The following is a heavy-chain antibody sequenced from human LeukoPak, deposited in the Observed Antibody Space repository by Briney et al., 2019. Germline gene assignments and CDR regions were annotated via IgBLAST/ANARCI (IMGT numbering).Heavy chain of an antibody. CDR3: ASRIATAGSVDY. V-gene: IGHV3-53*01. J-gene: IGHJ4*02. CDR2: IYSSGST. D-gene: IGHD6-13*01. CDR1: GFTVSSNY. Sequence: GGSLGLSCAASGFTVSSNYMSWVRQAPGKGLEWVSVIYSSGSTCYADSVKGRFTISRDNSKNTLHLQMNTLRAEDTAVYYCASRIATAGSVDYWGQGTLVTVSS.